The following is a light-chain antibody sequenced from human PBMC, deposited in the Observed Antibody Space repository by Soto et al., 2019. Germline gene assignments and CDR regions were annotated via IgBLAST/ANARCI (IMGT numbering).Light chain of an antibody. CDR3: QQYASSPCT. CDR2: AAS. V-gene: IGKV3-20*01. CDR1: QTVSSNY. J-gene: IGKJ4*01. Sequence: EIVLTQSPGTLSLSPGERATLSCRASQTVSSNYLAWYQQKPGQAPRLLIYAASTRATGIPDRFSGSGSGTDFTLSISRLEPEDFAVYYCQQYASSPCTFGGGTKVEI.